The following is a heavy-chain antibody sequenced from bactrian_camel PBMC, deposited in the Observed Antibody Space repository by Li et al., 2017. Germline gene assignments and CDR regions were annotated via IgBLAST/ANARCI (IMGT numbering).Heavy chain of an antibody. Sequence: DVQLVESGGGSVQAGGSLRLSCVASVYDDTTYDDLHMGWFRQAPGKEREGIAAADDDGTTVYADSMKGRFTISRDNAKNTVYLQMNSLKPEDTAMYYCAASALTYSSEWFRRSLGSTAYHYWGQGTQVTVS. CDR3: AASALTYSSEWFRRSLGSTAYHY. J-gene: IGHJ4*01. CDR1: VYDDTTYDDLH. D-gene: IGHD6*01. V-gene: IGHV3S40*01. CDR2: ADDDGTT.